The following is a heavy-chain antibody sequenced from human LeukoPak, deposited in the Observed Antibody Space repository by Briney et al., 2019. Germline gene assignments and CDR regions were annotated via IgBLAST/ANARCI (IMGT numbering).Heavy chain of an antibody. CDR2: ISSSGSNI. J-gene: IGHJ4*02. CDR1: GFTFSDYY. CDR3: AREVWQQLVTNDY. Sequence: SGGSLRLSCAASGFTFSDYYMSWIRQAPGKGLEWVSYISSSGSNIYYADSVKGRFTISRDNAKNSLYLQINSLRAEDTAVYYCAREVWQQLVTNDYWGQGTLVTVSS. D-gene: IGHD6-13*01. V-gene: IGHV3-11*04.